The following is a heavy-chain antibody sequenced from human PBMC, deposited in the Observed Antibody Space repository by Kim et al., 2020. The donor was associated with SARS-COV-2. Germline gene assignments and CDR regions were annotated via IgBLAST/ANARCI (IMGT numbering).Heavy chain of an antibody. D-gene: IGHD4-17*01. V-gene: IGHV3-15*01. J-gene: IGHJ3*02. Sequence: GGSLRLSCAASGFTFSNAWMSWVRQAPGKGLEWVGRIKSKTDGGTTDYAAPVKGRFTISRDDSKNTLYLQMNSLKTEDTAVYYCTNYGGNTDAFDIWGQGTMVTVSS. CDR1: GFTFSNAW. CDR3: TNYGGNTDAFDI. CDR2: IKSKTDGGTT.